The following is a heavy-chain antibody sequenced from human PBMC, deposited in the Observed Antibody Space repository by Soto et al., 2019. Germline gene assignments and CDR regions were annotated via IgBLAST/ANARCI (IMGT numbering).Heavy chain of an antibody. J-gene: IGHJ4*02. Sequence: PGGSLRLSCAASRFTFSTYEMHWLRQAPGKGLEWVSYISSGGDTVHYADSVKGRFTISRDNTRNSLYLQMNSLRDEDTALYYCATWRSYSGSYCFDYWGQGTLVSVSS. CDR3: ATWRSYSGSYCFDY. D-gene: IGHD3-10*01. CDR2: ISSGGDTV. V-gene: IGHV3-48*03. CDR1: RFTFSTYE.